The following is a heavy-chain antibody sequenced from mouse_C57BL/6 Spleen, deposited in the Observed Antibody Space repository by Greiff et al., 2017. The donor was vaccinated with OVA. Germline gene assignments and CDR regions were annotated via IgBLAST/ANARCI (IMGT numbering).Heavy chain of an antibody. V-gene: IGHV7-3*01. J-gene: IGHJ1*03. CDR3: ASLDWYFDV. CDR2: IINKANGYPT. CDR1: GFTFTDYY. Sequence: EVQGVESGGGLVQPGGSLSLSCAASGFTFTDYYMSWVRQPPGKALEWLGFIINKANGYPTEYNASVKGRFTISRDNSQSILYRHMNALRAEDSATYYCASLDWYFDVWGTGTTVTVSS.